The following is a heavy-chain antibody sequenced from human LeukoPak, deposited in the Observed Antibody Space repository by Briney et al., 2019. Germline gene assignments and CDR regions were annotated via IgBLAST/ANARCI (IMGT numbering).Heavy chain of an antibody. CDR1: AYTFTGYY. J-gene: IGHJ5*02. Sequence: ASVTVSCKAYAYTFTGYYVHWVRQAPGQGLEWMGWINPNSGGTNYAQKFQGRVTMTRDTSISTAYMELSRLRSDDTAVYYCARGYCSGGSCYWFDHWGQGTLVTVSS. D-gene: IGHD2-15*01. CDR2: INPNSGGT. V-gene: IGHV1-2*02. CDR3: ARGYCSGGSCYWFDH.